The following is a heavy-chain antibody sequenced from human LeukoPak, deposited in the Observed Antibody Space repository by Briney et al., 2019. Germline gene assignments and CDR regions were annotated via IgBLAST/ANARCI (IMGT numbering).Heavy chain of an antibody. Sequence: GSNEYYADSVKGRFTISRDNSKNTLYLQMNSLRAEDTAVYYCAKLDSSGYYYVGEDYWGQGTLVTVSS. V-gene: IGHV3-30*02. D-gene: IGHD3-22*01. CDR3: AKLDSSGYYYVGEDY. CDR2: GSNE. J-gene: IGHJ4*02.